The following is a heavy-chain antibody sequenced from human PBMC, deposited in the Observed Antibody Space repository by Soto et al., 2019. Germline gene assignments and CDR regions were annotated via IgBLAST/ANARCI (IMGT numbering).Heavy chain of an antibody. Sequence: QITLNESGPTVVRPTETLTLTCRFSGFSLTTSGVGVGWIRQSPGKAPEWLALIYWDDDKRYSASLKSRLTTTTDTSTNQVVLTVSDLDPTDTATYYCAHRVLRTVFGLVTTTAIYFDFWGQGTPVAVSS. D-gene: IGHD3-3*01. J-gene: IGHJ4*02. CDR1: GFSLTTSGVG. CDR3: AHRVLRTVFGLVTTTAIYFDF. CDR2: IYWDDDK. V-gene: IGHV2-5*02.